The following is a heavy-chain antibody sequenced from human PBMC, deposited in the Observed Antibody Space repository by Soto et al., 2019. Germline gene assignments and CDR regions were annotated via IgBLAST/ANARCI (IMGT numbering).Heavy chain of an antibody. Sequence: GASVKVSCKSPGYTFANYALHWLRHSPGQRLEWMGLINTGNARTQYSQTFQDRITITRDTSATTAYMELGSLASEDTAVYYCAREGALGGPNWFDPWGQGTLVTVSS. CDR2: INTGNART. CDR3: AREGALGGPNWFDP. J-gene: IGHJ5*02. CDR1: GYTFANYA. V-gene: IGHV1-3*04. D-gene: IGHD3-16*01.